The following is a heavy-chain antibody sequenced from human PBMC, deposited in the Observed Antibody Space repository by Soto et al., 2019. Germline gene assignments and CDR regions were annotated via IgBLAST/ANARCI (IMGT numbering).Heavy chain of an antibody. Sequence: GGSLRLSCAASGFTFSSYAMTWVRQAPGKGLEWVAVIRRSGDATCYGDSVKGRFTISRDNSKNTLYLQMNSLRAEDTAVYYCANGGVVVVGGNNYYGMDXWGQGTTVTVS. D-gene: IGHD2-15*01. CDR1: GFTFSSYA. J-gene: IGHJ6*02. CDR3: ANGGVVVVGGNNYYGMDX. V-gene: IGHV3-23*01. CDR2: IRRSGDAT.